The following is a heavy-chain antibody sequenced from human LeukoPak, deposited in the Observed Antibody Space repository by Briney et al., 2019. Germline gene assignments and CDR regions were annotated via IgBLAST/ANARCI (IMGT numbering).Heavy chain of an antibody. CDR3: AKASHYDNSGYQYYFDY. Sequence: GGSLRLSCAASGFTFSSYAMSWVRQAPGKGLDWVSAISVSGGSTYYADSVKGRFTISRDNSKNTLYLQVNSLRAEDTAVYYCAKASHYDNSGYQYYFDYWGQGTLVTVSS. CDR2: ISVSGGST. CDR1: GFTFSSYA. V-gene: IGHV3-23*01. J-gene: IGHJ4*02. D-gene: IGHD3-22*01.